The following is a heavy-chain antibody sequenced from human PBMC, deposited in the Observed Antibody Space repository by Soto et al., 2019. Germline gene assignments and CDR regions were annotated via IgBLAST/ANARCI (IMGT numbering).Heavy chain of an antibody. CDR2: IYYSGST. V-gene: IGHV4-31*03. CDR1: GGSISSGGYY. D-gene: IGHD4-17*01. CDR3: ARIRLRWSHKTHQNLNNWFDP. Sequence: QVRLQESGPGLVKPSQTLSLTCTVSGGSISSGGYYWSWIRQHPGKGLEWIGYIYYSGSTYYNPSLKSRVTISVDTSKNQFSLKLSSVTAADTAVYYCARIRLRWSHKTHQNLNNWFDPWGQGTLVTVSS. J-gene: IGHJ5*02.